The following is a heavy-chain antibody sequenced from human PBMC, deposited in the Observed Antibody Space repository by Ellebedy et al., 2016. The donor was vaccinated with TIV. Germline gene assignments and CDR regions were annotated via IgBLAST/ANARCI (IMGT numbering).Heavy chain of an antibody. D-gene: IGHD1-7*01. CDR1: GFTSSSYA. V-gene: IGHV3-30-3*01. CDR3: AREQTGTTYS. J-gene: IGHJ4*02. CDR2: ISYDGSNK. Sequence: GESLKISCAASGFTSSSYAMHWVRQAPGKGLEWVAVISYDGSNKYYADSVKGRFTISRDNSKNTLYLQMNSLRAEDTAVYYCAREQTGTTYSWGQGTLVTVSS.